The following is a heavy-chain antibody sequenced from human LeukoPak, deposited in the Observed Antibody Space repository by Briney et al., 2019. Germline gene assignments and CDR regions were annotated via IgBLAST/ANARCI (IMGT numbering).Heavy chain of an antibody. CDR3: ARALGYCSSTSCYSNWFDP. CDR2: INHSGGT. J-gene: IGHJ5*02. Sequence: PSETLSLTCAVYGGSFSDYSWSWIRQPPGKGLEWIGEINHSGGTSHNPSLMSRVTISVDTSKNQFSLKLSSVTAADTAVYYCARALGYCSSTSCYSNWFDPWGQGTLVTVSS. V-gene: IGHV4-34*01. D-gene: IGHD2-2*01. CDR1: GGSFSDYS.